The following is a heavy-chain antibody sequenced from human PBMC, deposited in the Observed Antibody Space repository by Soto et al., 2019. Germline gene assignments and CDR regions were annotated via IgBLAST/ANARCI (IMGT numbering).Heavy chain of an antibody. V-gene: IGHV3-48*02. Sequence: GGSLRLSCAASGFTFSSYSMNWVRQAPGKGLEWVSYISSSSSTIYYADSVKGRFTMSRDNAKNSLYLQMNSLRDEDTAVYYCARDGYSGYEIYYYYYYGMDVWGQGTTVTVSS. J-gene: IGHJ6*02. CDR3: ARDGYSGYEIYYYYYYGMDV. CDR2: ISSSSSTI. CDR1: GFTFSSYS. D-gene: IGHD5-12*01.